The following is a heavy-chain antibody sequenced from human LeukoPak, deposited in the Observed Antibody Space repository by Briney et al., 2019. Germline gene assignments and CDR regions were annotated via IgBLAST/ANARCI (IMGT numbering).Heavy chain of an antibody. J-gene: IGHJ4*02. CDR1: GFTFSSYS. V-gene: IGHV3-21*01. CDR3: ARGYYYDSSPAY. Sequence: GGSLRLSCAASGFTFSSYSMNWVRQAPGKGLEWVSSISSSSGYIYYADSVEGRFTISRDNAKNSLYLQMNSLRAEDTAVYYCARGYYYDSSPAYWGQGTLVTVSS. D-gene: IGHD3-22*01. CDR2: ISSSSGYI.